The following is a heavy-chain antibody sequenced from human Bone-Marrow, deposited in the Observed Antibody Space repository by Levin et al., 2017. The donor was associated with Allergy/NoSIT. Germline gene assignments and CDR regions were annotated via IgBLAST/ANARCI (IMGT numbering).Heavy chain of an antibody. D-gene: IGHD3-3*01. Sequence: SETLSLTCTVSGGSVSSATNYWSWIRQSPGKGLEWIGYIYRSGSTKYNPSLKSRVTISLDTSKNQFSLKLRSVTAADTALYYCSTPVGQVRFLEWYAFDIWGQGTMVTVSS. J-gene: IGHJ3*02. CDR3: STPVGQVRFLEWYAFDI. V-gene: IGHV4-61*01. CDR1: GGSVSSATNY. CDR2: IYRSGST.